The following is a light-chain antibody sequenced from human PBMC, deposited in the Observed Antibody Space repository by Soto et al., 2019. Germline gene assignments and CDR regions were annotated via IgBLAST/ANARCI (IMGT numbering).Light chain of an antibody. V-gene: IGKV1-33*01. Sequence: DIQMTQSPSSLSASVGDRVTITCQASQDISNYLNWYQQKPGKAPKLLIYDASNLETGVPSRFSGSGSGTDFTFTISSLQPEDFASYYCQQHRSYPVTFGGGTKVDIK. CDR1: QDISNY. CDR3: QQHRSYPVT. J-gene: IGKJ4*01. CDR2: DAS.